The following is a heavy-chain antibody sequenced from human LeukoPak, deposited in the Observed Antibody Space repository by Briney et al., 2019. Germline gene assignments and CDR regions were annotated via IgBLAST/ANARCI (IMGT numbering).Heavy chain of an antibody. D-gene: IGHD2/OR15-2a*01. CDR1: GFTFSSYA. CDR2: ISSNGGST. V-gene: IGHV3-64*01. J-gene: IGHJ4*02. CDR3: AKGISSSDY. Sequence: PGGSLRLSCAASGFTFSSYAMHWVRQAPGKGLEYVSAISSNGGSTYYANSVKGRFTISRDNSKNTLYLQMNSLRAEDTAVYYCAKGISSSDYWGQGTLVTVSS.